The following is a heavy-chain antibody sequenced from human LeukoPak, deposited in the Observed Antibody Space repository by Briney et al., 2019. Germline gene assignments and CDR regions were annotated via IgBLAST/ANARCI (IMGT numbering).Heavy chain of an antibody. CDR3: ATLSVVAVYNWFDP. D-gene: IGHD2-15*01. Sequence: ASVTVSCKVSGYTLTELSMHWVRQAPGKGLEWMGGFDPEDGETIYAQRFQGRVTMTEDTSTDTAYMELSSLRSEDTAVYYCATLSVVAVYNWFDPWGQGTLVTVSS. J-gene: IGHJ5*02. CDR2: FDPEDGET. V-gene: IGHV1-24*01. CDR1: GYTLTELS.